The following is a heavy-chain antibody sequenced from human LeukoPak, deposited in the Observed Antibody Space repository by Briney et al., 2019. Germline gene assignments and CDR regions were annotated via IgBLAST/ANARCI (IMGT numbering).Heavy chain of an antibody. J-gene: IGHJ4*02. CDR3: ARRIIGYYFDY. Sequence: NLQGRVPMTTDTSTSTAYMELRSLRSDDTAVYYCARRIIGYYFDYWGQGTLVTVSS. D-gene: IGHD2-15*01. V-gene: IGHV1-18*01.